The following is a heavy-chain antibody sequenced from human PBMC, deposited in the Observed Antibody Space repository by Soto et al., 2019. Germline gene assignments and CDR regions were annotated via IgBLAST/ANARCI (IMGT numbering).Heavy chain of an antibody. Sequence: SETLSLTCTVSGGSISSYYWSWIRQPPGKGLEWIGYIYYSGSTNYNPSLKSRVTISVDTSKNQFSLKLSSVTAADTAVYYCARHRDDYSNAFDIWGQGTMVTVSS. CDR2: IYYSGST. CDR1: GGSISSYY. V-gene: IGHV4-59*08. CDR3: ARHRDDYSNAFDI. J-gene: IGHJ3*02. D-gene: IGHD4-4*01.